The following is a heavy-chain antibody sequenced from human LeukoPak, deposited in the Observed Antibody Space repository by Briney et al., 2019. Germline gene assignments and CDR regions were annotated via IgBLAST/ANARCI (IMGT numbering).Heavy chain of an antibody. CDR2: INPNSGGT. D-gene: IGHD6-19*01. CDR1: GYTFTGYY. Sequence: ASVKVSCKASGYTFTGYYMHWVRQAPGQGLEWMGWINPNSGGTNYAQKFRGRVTMTRDTSISTAYMELSRLRSDDTAVYYCARVVFSVAGTFDYWGQGTLVTVSS. V-gene: IGHV1-2*02. J-gene: IGHJ4*02. CDR3: ARVVFSVAGTFDY.